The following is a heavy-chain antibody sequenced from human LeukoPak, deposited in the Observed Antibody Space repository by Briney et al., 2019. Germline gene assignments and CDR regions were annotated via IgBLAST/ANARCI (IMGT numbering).Heavy chain of an antibody. Sequence: PGGSLRLSCAASGFTFSSYAMHWVRQAPGKELEWVAVISYDGSNKYYADSVKGRFTISRDNSKNTLYLQMNSLRAEDTAVYYCARALQLWLYYFDYWGQGTLVTVSS. CDR3: ARALQLWLYYFDY. V-gene: IGHV3-30*04. J-gene: IGHJ4*02. D-gene: IGHD5-18*01. CDR1: GFTFSSYA. CDR2: ISYDGSNK.